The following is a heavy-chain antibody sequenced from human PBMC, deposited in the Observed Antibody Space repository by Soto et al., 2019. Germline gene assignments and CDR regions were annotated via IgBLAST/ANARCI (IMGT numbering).Heavy chain of an antibody. Sequence: QLQLQESGPGLVKPSETLSLTCTVSGGSISSSSYYWGWIRQPPGKGLEWIGSIYYSGSTYYNPSLKSRVTISVATSKNQFSLKLSSVTAADTAVYYCASSGIAAAGTPDWGQGTLVTVSS. V-gene: IGHV4-39*01. CDR3: ASSGIAAAGTPD. J-gene: IGHJ4*02. CDR2: IYYSGST. D-gene: IGHD6-13*01. CDR1: GGSISSSSYY.